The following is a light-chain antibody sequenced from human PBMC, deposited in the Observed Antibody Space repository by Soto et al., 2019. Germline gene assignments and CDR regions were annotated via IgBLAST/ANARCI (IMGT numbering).Light chain of an antibody. Sequence: DIPMTQSPSTLSASVGDRVTITCRASQSISSWLAWYQQKPGKAPKFLMYKASSLESGVPSRFSASGSGTEFTLTISSLQPDDFATYYCRQYNSYPYTFGQGTKLEIK. CDR1: QSISSW. J-gene: IGKJ2*01. CDR3: RQYNSYPYT. CDR2: KAS. V-gene: IGKV1-5*03.